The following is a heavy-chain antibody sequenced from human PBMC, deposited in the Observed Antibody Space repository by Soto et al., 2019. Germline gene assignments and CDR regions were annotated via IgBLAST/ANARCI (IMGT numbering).Heavy chain of an antibody. Sequence: GGSLRLSCAASGFTFSSYAMSWVRQAPGKGLEWVSAISGSGGSTYYADSVKGRFTISRDNSKNTLYLQMNSLRAEDTAVYYCAKGMYYDILTGYYSVEIDYWGQGTLVTVSS. D-gene: IGHD3-9*01. V-gene: IGHV3-23*01. CDR1: GFTFSSYA. CDR2: ISGSGGST. CDR3: AKGMYYDILTGYYSVEIDY. J-gene: IGHJ4*02.